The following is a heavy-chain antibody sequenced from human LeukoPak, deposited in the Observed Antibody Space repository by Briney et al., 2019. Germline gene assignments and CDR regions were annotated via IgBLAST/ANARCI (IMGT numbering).Heavy chain of an antibody. V-gene: IGHV3-30*18. CDR3: AKPARTDYADY. D-gene: IGHD1-14*01. CDR1: GFTFSSYG. CDR2: ISYDGSNK. Sequence: GRSLRLSCAASGFTFSSYGMHWVRQAPGKGLEWVAVISYDGSNKYYADSVKGRFTISRDNSKNTLYLQMNSLRAEDTAVYYCAKPARTDYADYWGQGTLVTVSS. J-gene: IGHJ4*02.